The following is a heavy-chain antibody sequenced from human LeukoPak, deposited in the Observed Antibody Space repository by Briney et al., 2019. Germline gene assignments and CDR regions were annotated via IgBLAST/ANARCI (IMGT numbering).Heavy chain of an antibody. V-gene: IGHV3-23*01. CDR3: AKWMSRIQAFDI. J-gene: IGHJ3*02. Sequence: PGGSLRLSCAASGFIFSNYDMSWARQAPGKGLEWVACIGGSGGAILYADSVKGRFTISRDNSKSTLYLQMNSLRADDTALYFCAKWMSRIQAFDIWGQGTMVTVS. CDR2: IGGSGGAI. D-gene: IGHD5-12*01. CDR1: GFIFSNYD.